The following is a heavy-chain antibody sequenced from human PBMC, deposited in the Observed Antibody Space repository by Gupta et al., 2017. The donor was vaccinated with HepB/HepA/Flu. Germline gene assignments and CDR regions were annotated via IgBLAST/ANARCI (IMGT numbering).Heavy chain of an antibody. CDR1: GFTLSSYA. CDR3: AKPYGDYHYGMDV. D-gene: IGHD4-17*01. Sequence: EVQLLESGVGFVPPGGSLCLSCAASGFTLSSYAMSWVRQAPGKGLECVSTISDSGGSKYYADAMKGRFTISRDNSKKTLYLEMNSRRAEDTAIYYCAKPYGDYHYGMDVWGQGTTVTVSS. J-gene: IGHJ6*02. CDR2: ISDSGGSK. V-gene: IGHV3-23*01.